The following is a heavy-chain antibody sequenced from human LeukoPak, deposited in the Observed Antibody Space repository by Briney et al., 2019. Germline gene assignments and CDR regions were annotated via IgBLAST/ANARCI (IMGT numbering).Heavy chain of an antibody. J-gene: IGHJ4*01. CDR3: AGRGLSTGWTFDY. V-gene: IGHV4-4*07. CDR1: GGSISTYY. Sequence: MASETLSLTCSVSGGSISTYYWSWIRQPAGKGLEWIAQIHTSGSTNFNPSLKSRVSISMDTPNNQFSLMISSVTAADTAIYYCAGRGLSTGWTFDYWGHGALVTVSS. CDR2: IHTSGST. D-gene: IGHD6-19*01.